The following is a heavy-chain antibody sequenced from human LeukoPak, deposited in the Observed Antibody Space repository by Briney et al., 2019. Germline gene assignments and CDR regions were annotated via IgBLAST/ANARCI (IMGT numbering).Heavy chain of an antibody. J-gene: IGHJ4*02. CDR1: GFTFTTFW. Sequence: GGSLRLSCAASGFTFTTFWMTWVRQAPGKGLEWVANISPDGSDKYYVDSVKGRFTISRDNAKDSLFLQMNSLRADDTAMYFCTRVGVGGYWGQGTLVTVSS. V-gene: IGHV3-7*01. CDR3: TRVGVGGY. D-gene: IGHD3-16*01. CDR2: ISPDGSDK.